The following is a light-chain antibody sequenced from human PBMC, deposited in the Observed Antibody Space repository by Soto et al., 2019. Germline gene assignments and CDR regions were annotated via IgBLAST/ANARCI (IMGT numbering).Light chain of an antibody. CDR2: DAS. CDR1: QSIGRF. Sequence: DIQMIQSPSTLSAFVGEGVPITCRASQSIGRFLAWYQHQPGKAPKLLIYDASTLESGVPSRFSGTGSGTEFTFSITSLQPEDFGTYYCQQCYMGWTFGQGTKVDIK. V-gene: IGKV1-5*01. CDR3: QQCYMGWT. J-gene: IGKJ1*01.